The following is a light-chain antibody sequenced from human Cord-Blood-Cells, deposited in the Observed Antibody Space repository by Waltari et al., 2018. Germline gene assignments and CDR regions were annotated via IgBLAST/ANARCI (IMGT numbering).Light chain of an antibody. Sequence: DIQMTQSPSTLSASVGDRVTITCRASQSISSWLAWYQQKPGKAPKLLIYKASSLESGAPSRFSGSGSGTEFTLTISSLQPDDFATYYCQQYNIYSPYSFGQGTKLEIK. CDR1: QSISSW. CDR3: QQYNIYSPYS. V-gene: IGKV1-5*03. CDR2: KAS. J-gene: IGKJ2*03.